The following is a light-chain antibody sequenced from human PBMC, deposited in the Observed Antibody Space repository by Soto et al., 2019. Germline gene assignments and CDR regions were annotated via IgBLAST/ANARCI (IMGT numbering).Light chain of an antibody. CDR3: AAWDDSLWV. CDR1: SSNIGTNT. J-gene: IGLJ3*02. V-gene: IGLV1-44*01. CDR2: NDH. Sequence: QSVLTQPPSASGTPGQRVTITCSGSSSNIGTNTVRWYRQLPGTAPKVLVYNDHERPSGVPDRFSGSKSGTSASLAISGLQSEDEAAYYCAAWDDSLWVFGGGTKVTVL.